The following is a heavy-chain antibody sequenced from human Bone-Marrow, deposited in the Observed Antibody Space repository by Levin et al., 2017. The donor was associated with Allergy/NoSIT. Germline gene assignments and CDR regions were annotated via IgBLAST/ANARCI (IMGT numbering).Heavy chain of an antibody. V-gene: IGHV4-59*01. CDR2: IHHTGST. D-gene: IGHD4-17*01. CDR1: GGSMPGFY. Sequence: SETLSLTCTVSGGSMPGFYWSWVRQPPGGGLEWIGYIHHTGSTNYTPSLKSRVTLSIDMSKTQFSLKVHSVTAADTGMYYWAGRESGDYHILYWSQGTLVTVSS. J-gene: IGHJ4*02. CDR3: AGRESGDYHILY.